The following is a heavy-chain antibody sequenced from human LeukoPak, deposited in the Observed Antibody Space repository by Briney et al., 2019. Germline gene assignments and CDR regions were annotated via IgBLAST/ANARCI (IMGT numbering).Heavy chain of an antibody. D-gene: IGHD3-22*01. V-gene: IGHV3-33*01. CDR2: IWYDGSNK. CDR3: AARDYYDSSGYHEGAFDI. CDR1: GFTFSSYG. J-gene: IGHJ3*02. Sequence: VGSLRLSCAASGFTFSSYGMHWVRQAPGKGLEWVAVIWYDGSNKYYADSVKGRFTISRDNSKNTLYLQMNSLRAEDTAVYYCAARDYYDSSGYHEGAFDIWGQGTMVTVSS.